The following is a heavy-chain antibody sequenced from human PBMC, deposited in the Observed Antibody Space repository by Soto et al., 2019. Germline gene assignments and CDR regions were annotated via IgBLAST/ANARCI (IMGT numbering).Heavy chain of an antibody. CDR3: ARVGRSGWSPDY. Sequence: LPETLSLTCTVSGGSMSGYYWTWIRQTPGKGLEWIGYIFYTGSTNYNPSLRSRVTISVDTSKNQFSLKLSSVTTADTAMYYCARVGRSGWSPDYWGQGTLVTVSS. CDR2: IFYTGST. V-gene: IGHV4-59*01. D-gene: IGHD6-19*01. J-gene: IGHJ4*02. CDR1: GGSMSGYY.